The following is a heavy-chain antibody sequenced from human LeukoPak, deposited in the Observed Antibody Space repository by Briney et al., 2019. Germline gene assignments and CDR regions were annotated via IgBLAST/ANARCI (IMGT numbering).Heavy chain of an antibody. CDR3: ARDLTRTDN. V-gene: IGHV3-20*04. CDR2: INWSGGRT. Sequence: GGPLRLSCAASGFTFSSYSMNCVRQAPGKGLEWGFGINWSGGRTGYGDSLRGRFTISRDNAKNTLYLQMNSLRAEDTALYYCARDLTRTDNWGQGTMVTVCS. J-gene: IGHJ4*02. D-gene: IGHD1/OR15-1a*01. CDR1: GFTFSSYS.